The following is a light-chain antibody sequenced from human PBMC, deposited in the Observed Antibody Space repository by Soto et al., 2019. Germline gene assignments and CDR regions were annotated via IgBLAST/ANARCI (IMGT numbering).Light chain of an antibody. CDR3: QQYGSSPRT. J-gene: IGKJ2*01. CDR2: GAS. Sequence: EIVMTQSPATLSVSPGERATLSCRASQSVSSNLAWYQQKPGQAPRLLIYGASTRATGIPGRFSGSGSGTDFTLTITRLEPEDFAVYYCQQYGSSPRTFGQGTKLEI. V-gene: IGKV3-20*01. CDR1: QSVSSN.